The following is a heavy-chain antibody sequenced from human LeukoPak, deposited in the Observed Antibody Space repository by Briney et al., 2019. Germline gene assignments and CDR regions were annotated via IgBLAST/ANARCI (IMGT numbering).Heavy chain of an antibody. CDR2: INPNSGGT. D-gene: IGHD2-15*01. J-gene: IGHJ6*01. Sequence: APVKHSCMASGYTFTGYYMHWVRQAPGQGLEWMGWINPNSGGTNYAQKIQGRVTMTRDTSISTAYMELSRLRSDDTAVYYCARGVVVVAASHYDYGMDVWGQGTVVTVSS. V-gene: IGHV1-2*02. CDR1: GYTFTGYY. CDR3: ARGVVVVAASHYDYGMDV.